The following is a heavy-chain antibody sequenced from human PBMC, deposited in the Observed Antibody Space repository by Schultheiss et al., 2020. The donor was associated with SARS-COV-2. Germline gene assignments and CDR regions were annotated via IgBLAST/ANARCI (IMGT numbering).Heavy chain of an antibody. Sequence: ASVKVSCKASGGTFSSYDINWVRQATGQGLEWMGWMNPNSGGTNYAQKFQGWVTMTRDTSISTAYMELSSLRSEDTAVYYCATDRGGNPAGYYYGMDVWGQGTTVTVSS. V-gene: IGHV1-2*04. D-gene: IGHD3-10*01. CDR2: MNPNSGGT. CDR1: GGTFSSYD. J-gene: IGHJ6*02. CDR3: ATDRGGNPAGYYYGMDV.